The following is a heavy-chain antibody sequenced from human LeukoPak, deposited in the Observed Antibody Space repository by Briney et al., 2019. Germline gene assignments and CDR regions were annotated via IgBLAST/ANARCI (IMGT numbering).Heavy chain of an antibody. CDR3: ARDSEQQLAPYYGMDV. CDR1: GFTFSSYW. Sequence: GGSLRLSCAASGFTFSSYWMSWVRQAPGKGLEWVANIKQDGSEKYYVDSVKGRFTISRDNAKNSLYLQMNSLRAEDTAVYYCARDSEQQLAPYYGMDVWGQGTTVTVSS. J-gene: IGHJ6*02. V-gene: IGHV3-7*01. CDR2: IKQDGSEK. D-gene: IGHD6-13*01.